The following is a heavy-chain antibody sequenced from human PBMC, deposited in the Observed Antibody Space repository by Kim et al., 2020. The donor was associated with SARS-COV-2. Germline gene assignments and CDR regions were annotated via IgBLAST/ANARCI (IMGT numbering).Heavy chain of an antibody. Sequence: FSSYAISWVRQAPGQGLEWMGRIIPILGIANYAQKFQGRVTITADKSTSTAYMELSSLRSEDTAVYYCAREGYYDSSGYPKGHDYWGQGTLAT. V-gene: IGHV1-69*04. CDR3: AREGYYDSSGYPKGHDY. CDR1: FSSYA. J-gene: IGHJ4*02. D-gene: IGHD3-22*01. CDR2: IIPILGIA.